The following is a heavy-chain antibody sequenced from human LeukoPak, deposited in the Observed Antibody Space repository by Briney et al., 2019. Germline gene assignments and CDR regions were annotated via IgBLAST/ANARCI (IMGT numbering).Heavy chain of an antibody. D-gene: IGHD1-26*01. Sequence: PSQTLSLTCGVSGGSISGTNWWSWVRQPPGQGLEWIGEISLAGQTNYNPSLNGRVTMSLDKSSNQLSLHLTSVTAADTATYFCSRESGPFCPFGYWGQGTLVIVSS. CDR1: GGSISGTNW. J-gene: IGHJ4*02. V-gene: IGHV4/OR15-8*02. CDR2: ISLAGQT. CDR3: SRESGPFCPFGY.